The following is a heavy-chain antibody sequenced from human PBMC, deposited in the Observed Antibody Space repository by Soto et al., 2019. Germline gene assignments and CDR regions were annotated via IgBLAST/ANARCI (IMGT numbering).Heavy chain of an antibody. CDR2: IIPILGIA. J-gene: IGHJ4*02. CDR3: ARANYHSFGLLN. D-gene: IGHD3-10*01. V-gene: IGHV1-69*02. CDR1: GGTFSSYT. Sequence: QVQLVQSGAEVKKPGSSVKVSCKASGGTFSSYTISWVRQAPGQGLEWMGRIIPILGIANYAQKFQGRVTITADKHTRTDYMGLSSLRSEDTAVYYCARANYHSFGLLNWGQGTLVTVSS.